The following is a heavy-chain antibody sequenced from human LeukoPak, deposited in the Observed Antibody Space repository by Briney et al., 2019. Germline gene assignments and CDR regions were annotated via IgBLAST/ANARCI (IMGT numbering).Heavy chain of an antibody. CDR1: GYSFPSYC. V-gene: IGHV5-51*01. CDR2: IYPGDSDT. D-gene: IGHD2-15*01. Sequence: GESLKISCKGSGYSFPSYCIAWVRQTPGKGLEWMGIIYPGDSDTRYSPSFQGQVTISADKSISTAYLQWNSLKASDSAKYYCALAGRACSGGSCYCTYLNYWGQGTLVTVSS. J-gene: IGHJ4*02. CDR3: ALAGRACSGGSCYCTYLNY.